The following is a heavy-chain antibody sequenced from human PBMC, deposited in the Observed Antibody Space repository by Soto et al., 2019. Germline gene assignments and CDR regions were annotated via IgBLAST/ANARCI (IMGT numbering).Heavy chain of an antibody. V-gene: IGHV3-21*01. D-gene: IGHD3-3*01. CDR1: GFTFSSYS. J-gene: IGHJ6*02. CDR2: ISSSSSYI. Sequence: EVQLVESGGGLVKPGGSLRLSCAASGFTFSSYSMNWVRQAPGKGLQWVSSISSSSSYIYYADSVKGRFTISRDNAKNSLYLQMNSLRAEDTAVYYCARDSNDSWSGYYTYYYYYGMDVWGQGTTVTVSS. CDR3: ARDSNDSWSGYYTYYYYYGMDV.